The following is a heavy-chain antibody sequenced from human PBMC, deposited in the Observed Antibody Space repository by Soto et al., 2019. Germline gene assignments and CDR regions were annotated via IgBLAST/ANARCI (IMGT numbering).Heavy chain of an antibody. J-gene: IGHJ6*02. V-gene: IGHV1-69*15. CDR2: IIPIFGTA. CDR3: ARGVGLQSIAGPLYYYGMDV. CDR1: GGTFSSYA. D-gene: IGHD1-26*01. Sequence: QVQLVQSGAEVKKPGSSKKVSCKASGGTFSSYAISWVRQAPGQGLEWMGRIIPIFGTANYAQKFQGRVTITADESTSTAYMELSSLRSEDTAVYYCARGVGLQSIAGPLYYYGMDVWGQGTTVTVSS.